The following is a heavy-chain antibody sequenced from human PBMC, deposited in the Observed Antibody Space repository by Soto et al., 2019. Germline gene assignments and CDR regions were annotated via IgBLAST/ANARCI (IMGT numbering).Heavy chain of an antibody. CDR1: GGTFSSYA. Sequence: QVQLVQSGAEVKKPGSSVKVSCTASGGTFSSYAISWVRQAPGQGLEWMGGIIPIFGTANYAQKFQGRVTITADESTSTAYMELSSLRSEDTAVYYCARGGSNYYDSSGYYYYYYGMDVWGQGTTVTVSS. D-gene: IGHD3-22*01. CDR2: IIPIFGTA. CDR3: ARGGSNYYDSSGYYYYYYGMDV. J-gene: IGHJ6*02. V-gene: IGHV1-69*01.